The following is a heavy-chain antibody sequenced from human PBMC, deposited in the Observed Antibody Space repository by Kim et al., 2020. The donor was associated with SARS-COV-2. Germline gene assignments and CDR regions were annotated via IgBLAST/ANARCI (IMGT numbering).Heavy chain of an antibody. D-gene: IGHD6-6*01. J-gene: IGHJ5*02. CDR3: ARGRQIAARVFNWFDP. CDR2: INHSGST. Sequence: SETLSLTCAVYGGSFSGYYWSWIRQPPGKGLEWIGEINHSGSTNYNPSLKSRVTISVDTSKNQFSLKLSSVTAADTAVYYCARGRQIAARVFNWFDPWG. V-gene: IGHV4-34*01. CDR1: GGSFSGYY.